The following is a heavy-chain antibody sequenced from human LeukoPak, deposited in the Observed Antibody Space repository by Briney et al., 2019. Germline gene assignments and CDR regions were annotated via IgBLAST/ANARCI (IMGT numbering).Heavy chain of an antibody. CDR2: IYYSGTT. Sequence: SRPLSLPCPVSGGSIRSSSYSWAWIRQPPGQGRVWIGIIYYSGTTTYTPSLKSRVTISVDTSKNQFSLKLSSVAAADTAVYYCARPLGDWFDPGGQGTRVTVSS. CDR1: GGSIRSSSYS. CDR3: ARPLGDWFDP. V-gene: IGHV4-39*07. J-gene: IGHJ5*02.